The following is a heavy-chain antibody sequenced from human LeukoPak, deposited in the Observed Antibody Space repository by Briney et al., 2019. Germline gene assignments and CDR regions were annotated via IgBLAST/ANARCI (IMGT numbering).Heavy chain of an antibody. CDR2: ISGSGGST. CDR3: AKDSTVSGSYYGMDL. CDR1: GFTFSSYA. J-gene: IGHJ6*02. V-gene: IGHV3-23*01. D-gene: IGHD3-3*01. Sequence: PGGSLRLPCAASGFTFSSYAMSWVRQAPGKGLEWVSSISGSGGSTYYADSVKGRFTISRDNSKNTLYLQMNSLRAEDTAVYYCAKDSTVSGSYYGMDLWGQGTTVTVSS.